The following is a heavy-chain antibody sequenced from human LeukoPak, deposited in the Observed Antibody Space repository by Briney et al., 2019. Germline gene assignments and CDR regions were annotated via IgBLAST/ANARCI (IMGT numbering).Heavy chain of an antibody. CDR1: GYTFTNYG. D-gene: IGHD3-10*01. CDR3: ARALRTYGPGCDY. Sequence: ASVKVSCKASGYTFTNYGISWVRQAPGQGLEWMGWISADSGNTSYAQKLHGRVSMTTDTSTSTAYMELRSLRSDDTAVYYCARALRTYGPGCDYWGQGTLVTVSS. CDR2: ISADSGNT. J-gene: IGHJ4*02. V-gene: IGHV1-18*01.